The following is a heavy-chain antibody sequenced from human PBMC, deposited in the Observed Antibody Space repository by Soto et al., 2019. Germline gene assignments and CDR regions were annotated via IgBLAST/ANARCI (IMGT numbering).Heavy chain of an antibody. CDR3: ARWGCSGSNCNLNQRSYDL. V-gene: IGHV3-33*03. D-gene: IGHD2-15*01. Sequence: QVQLVESGGGVVQPGRSLRLSCAASGFIFNEYGMHWVRQAPGKGLEWVAVIWYDGSNKYYADSVKGRFTISRDNSKNTMSLHMNSLRAEDTAVYYCARWGCSGSNCNLNQRSYDLWGQGTLVTVSS. CDR1: GFIFNEYG. CDR2: IWYDGSNK. J-gene: IGHJ4*02.